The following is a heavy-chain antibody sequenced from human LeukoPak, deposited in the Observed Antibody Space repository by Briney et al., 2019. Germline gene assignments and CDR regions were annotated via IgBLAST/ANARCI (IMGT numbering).Heavy chain of an antibody. CDR3: AKGSSGYFFDL. Sequence: GGYLSLCGAASGFIYNNYGLMWLGPAPGKGLDWVSVIIDDGGGQTYAEFVKGRFPIYRDNSKNTLFRQMSSLRAECTALYYCAKGSSGYFFDLWGQGTLVTVSS. CDR1: GFIYNNYG. CDR2: IIDDGGGQ. V-gene: IGHV3-23*01. D-gene: IGHD3-22*01. J-gene: IGHJ4*02.